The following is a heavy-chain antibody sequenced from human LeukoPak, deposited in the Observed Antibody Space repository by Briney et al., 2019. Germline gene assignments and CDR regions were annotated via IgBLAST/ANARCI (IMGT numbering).Heavy chain of an antibody. Sequence: GASVKVSCKASGGTFSSYAISWVRQAPGQGLEWMGRIIPIFGTANYAQKFQGRVTITTDESTSTAYMELSSLRSEDTAVYYSARDIVVVPAATTRDYYYYMDVWGRGTTVTVSS. V-gene: IGHV1-69*05. D-gene: IGHD2-2*01. CDR1: GGTFSSYA. CDR2: IIPIFGTA. J-gene: IGHJ6*03. CDR3: ARDIVVVPAATTRDYYYYMDV.